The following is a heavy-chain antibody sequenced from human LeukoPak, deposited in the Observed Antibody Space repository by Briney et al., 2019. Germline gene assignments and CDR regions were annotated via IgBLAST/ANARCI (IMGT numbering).Heavy chain of an antibody. Sequence: GGSLRLSCAASGFTVSSKYMSWVRQAPGKGLEWVSVIYSGGSTYYADSVKGRFTISRDNSKNALHLHMNSLRAEDTAVYYCARGPSPRSPDYWGQGTLVTVSS. CDR3: ARGPSPRSPDY. J-gene: IGHJ4*02. CDR1: GFTVSSKY. V-gene: IGHV3-53*01. CDR2: IYSGGST.